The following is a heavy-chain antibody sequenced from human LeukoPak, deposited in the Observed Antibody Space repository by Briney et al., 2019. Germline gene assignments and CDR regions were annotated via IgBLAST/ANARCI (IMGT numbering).Heavy chain of an antibody. D-gene: IGHD2-2*01. J-gene: IGHJ6*03. Sequence: GESLKISCKGSGYTFNNYWIGWVRQMPGKGLEWMGFLYPDASATTYNPSFQGRVTISADKSISTAYLQWSSLKASDTAMYYCARHYIRECSSTGCYDTYYYMDVWGKGATVTVSS. CDR2: LYPDASAT. CDR3: ARHYIRECSSTGCYDTYYYMDV. CDR1: GYTFNNYW. V-gene: IGHV5-51*01.